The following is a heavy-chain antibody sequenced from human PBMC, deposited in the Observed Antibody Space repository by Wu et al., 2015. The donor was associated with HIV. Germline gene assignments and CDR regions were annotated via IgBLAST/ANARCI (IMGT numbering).Heavy chain of an antibody. J-gene: IGHJ5*02. CDR1: GYTFTSYY. CDR3: ARSGIRGYCSSTSCSLDWGVWFDP. D-gene: IGHD2-2*01. V-gene: IGHV1-46*03. Sequence: QVQLVQSGAEVKKPGASVKVSCKASGYTFTSYYMHWVRQAPGQGLEWMGIINPSGGSTSYAQKFQGRVTMTRDTSTSTVYMELSSLRSEDTAVYYCARSGIRGYCSSTSCSLDWGVWFDPVGPGNPRSPSPQ. CDR2: INPSGGST.